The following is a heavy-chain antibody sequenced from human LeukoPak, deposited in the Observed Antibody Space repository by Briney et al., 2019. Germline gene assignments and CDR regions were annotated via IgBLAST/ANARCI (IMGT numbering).Heavy chain of an antibody. D-gene: IGHD2-2*01. CDR1: GYTFTNYG. Sequence: ASVKVSCKASGYTFTNYGISWVRQAPGQGLEWMGWISAYNGNTNYAQKLQGRVTMTTDTSTSTAYMELRSMRSDDAAVYYCARVYCSSTSCFVYWFDPWGQGTLVTVSS. V-gene: IGHV1-18*01. CDR2: ISAYNGNT. CDR3: ARVYCSSTSCFVYWFDP. J-gene: IGHJ5*02.